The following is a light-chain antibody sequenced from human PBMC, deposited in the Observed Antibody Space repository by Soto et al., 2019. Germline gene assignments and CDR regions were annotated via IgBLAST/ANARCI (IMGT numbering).Light chain of an antibody. J-gene: IGKJ5*01. CDR3: QQYDQWPIT. V-gene: IGKV3D-15*01. CDR1: QSINSN. Sequence: EIVLTQSPGTLSLSPGERATLSCRASQSINSNLAWYQQRPGQAPRLLIYAASSRATGIPDRFSGSGSGTEFSFTVTSLQSEDFAVYYCQQYDQWPITFGQGTRLEI. CDR2: AAS.